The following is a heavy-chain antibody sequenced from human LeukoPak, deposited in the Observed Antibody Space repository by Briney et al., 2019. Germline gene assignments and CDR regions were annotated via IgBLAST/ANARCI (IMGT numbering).Heavy chain of an antibody. J-gene: IGHJ6*04. CDR3: AELGITMIGGV. V-gene: IGHV3-30*02. D-gene: IGHD3-10*02. CDR1: GFTFSNYG. CDR2: IRYDGNNK. Sequence: GGSLRFSCGASGFTFSNYGMLWVRQAPGKGLEWVAFIRYDGNNKLYADSMKGRFTISRDNAKNSLYLQMNSLRAEDTAVYYCAELGITMIGGVWGKGTTVTVSS.